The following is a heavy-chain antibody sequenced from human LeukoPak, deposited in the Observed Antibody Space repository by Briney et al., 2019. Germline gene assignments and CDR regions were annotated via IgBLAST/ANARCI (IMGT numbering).Heavy chain of an antibody. V-gene: IGHV3-49*04. CDR3: TRDQTPYY. Sequence: PGGSLRLSCAASGFTFSSYAMTWVRQAPGKGLEWVGFIRSKIYGGTPEYAESVKGRFTISRDDSKGIAYLQMNSLETEDTAVYYCTRDQTPYYWGQGILVTVSS. J-gene: IGHJ4*02. CDR2: IRSKIYGGTP. CDR1: GFTFSSYA.